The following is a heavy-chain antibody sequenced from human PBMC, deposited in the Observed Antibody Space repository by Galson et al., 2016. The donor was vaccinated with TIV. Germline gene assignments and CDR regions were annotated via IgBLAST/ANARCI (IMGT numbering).Heavy chain of an antibody. CDR1: GFTFSTYA. Sequence: SLRLSCAASGFTFSTYAMSWVRQAPGQGLEWVAIISDDGDNKYYADSLEGRFTISRDNTKNTVYLQMNSLRSEDTAMYYCARSLRYYDFWSGYSWGQGTLVTVSS. V-gene: IGHV3-30-3*01. CDR2: ISDDGDNK. J-gene: IGHJ5*02. D-gene: IGHD3-3*01. CDR3: ARSLRYYDFWSGYS.